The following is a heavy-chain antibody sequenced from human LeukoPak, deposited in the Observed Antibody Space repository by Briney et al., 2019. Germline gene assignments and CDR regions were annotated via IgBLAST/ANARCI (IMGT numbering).Heavy chain of an antibody. CDR3: VRDGAHWDLDY. Sequence: GGSLRLSCAVSGFTFSSYWMSWFRQAPGRGLEWVANIKQDGSEKLYVESVKGRFTISRDNSKNTVHLQMNSLRAEDTAMYYCVRDGAHWDLDYWGQGTLVTVSS. CDR2: IKQDGSEK. V-gene: IGHV3-7*01. CDR1: GFTFSSYW. D-gene: IGHD7-27*01. J-gene: IGHJ4*02.